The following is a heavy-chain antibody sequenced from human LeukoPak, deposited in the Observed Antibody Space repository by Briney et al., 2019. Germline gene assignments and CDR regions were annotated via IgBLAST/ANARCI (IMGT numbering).Heavy chain of an antibody. CDR3: ARVAYVMDV. CDR2: ISAGNI. V-gene: IGHV1-3*01. CDR1: GYTLSDYP. J-gene: IGHJ6*02. Sequence: ASVKVSCKASGYTLSDYPIHWLRQAPGQRFEWMGWISAGNIKYSQNFQDRINITRDTSASTVNMELSSLTSADTAVYYCARVAYVMDVWGQGTTVVVSS. D-gene: IGHD2-8*01.